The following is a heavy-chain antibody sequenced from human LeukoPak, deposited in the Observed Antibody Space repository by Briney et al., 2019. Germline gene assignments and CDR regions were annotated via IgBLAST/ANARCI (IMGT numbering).Heavy chain of an antibody. CDR3: ARVSRCTAGSCFSGDRSWFDP. D-gene: IGHD2-15*01. CDR2: IYSGGSI. CDR1: GFTVSTNY. J-gene: IGHJ5*02. Sequence: SGGSLRLSCAASGFTVSTNYMTWVRQTPGKGLEWVSLIYSGGSIYYAASVKGRFTISRDHSKNTLYLQMNSLRAEDTAVYYCARVSRCTAGSCFSGDRSWFDPWGQGTLVTVSS. V-gene: IGHV3-53*01.